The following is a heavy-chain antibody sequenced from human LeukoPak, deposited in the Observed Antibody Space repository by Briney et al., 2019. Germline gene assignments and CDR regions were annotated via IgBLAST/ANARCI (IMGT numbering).Heavy chain of an antibody. V-gene: IGHV4-4*07. CDR3: ARDSISSSYDY. CDR1: GGSISSYY. J-gene: IGHJ4*02. Sequence: SETLSLTCTVSGGSISSYYWSWIRRPAGRGLEWIGRIYTSGSTNYNPSLKSRVTMSVDTSKNQFSLKLSSVTAADTAVYYCARDSISSSYDYWGQGTLVTVSS. CDR2: IYTSGST. D-gene: IGHD6-13*01.